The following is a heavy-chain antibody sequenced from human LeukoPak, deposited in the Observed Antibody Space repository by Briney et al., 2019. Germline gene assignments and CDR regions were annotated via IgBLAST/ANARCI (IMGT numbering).Heavy chain of an antibody. V-gene: IGHV3-43*02. Sequence: GGSLRLSCATSGFTFISYTMNWVRQAPGKGLEWVSLISGDGGSTYYADSVKGRFTISRDNSKSSLYLQMNSLRTEDTALYYCAKDMGDSSGYFGAFDIWGQGTMVTVSS. D-gene: IGHD3-22*01. CDR2: ISGDGGST. J-gene: IGHJ3*02. CDR3: AKDMGDSSGYFGAFDI. CDR1: GFTFISYT.